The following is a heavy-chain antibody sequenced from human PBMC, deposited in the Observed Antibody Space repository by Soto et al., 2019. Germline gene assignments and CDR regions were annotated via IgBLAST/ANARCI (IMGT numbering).Heavy chain of an antibody. CDR1: GFTFSSYE. CDR2: ISSTGSTI. D-gene: IGHD3-22*01. V-gene: IGHV3-48*03. CDR3: ARPYYYYDSSGKDY. Sequence: GGSLRLSCAASGFTFSSYEMSWVRQAPGKGLEWVSYISSTGSTIYYADSVKGRFTISRDNAKNSLYLQMNSLRAEDTAVYYCARPYYYYDSSGKDYWGQGTLATVSS. J-gene: IGHJ4*02.